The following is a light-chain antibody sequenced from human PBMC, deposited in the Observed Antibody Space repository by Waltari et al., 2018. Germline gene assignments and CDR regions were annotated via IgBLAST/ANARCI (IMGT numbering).Light chain of an antibody. J-gene: IGKJ1*01. CDR2: WAS. CDR1: NSVLYSPNNKNY. Sequence: DIVMTQSPDSLAVSLGERATINCNSTNSVLYSPNNKNYLAWFQQKPGQPPRLLIYWASTRESGVPDRFSGSGSGTDFTLTVSSLQAEDVAVYYCQQYYSSPRTFGQGTKVEIK. V-gene: IGKV4-1*01. CDR3: QQYYSSPRT.